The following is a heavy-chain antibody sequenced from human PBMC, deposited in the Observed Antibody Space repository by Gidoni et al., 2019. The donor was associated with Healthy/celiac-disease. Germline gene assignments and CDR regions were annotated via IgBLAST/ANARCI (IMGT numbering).Heavy chain of an antibody. J-gene: IGHJ5*02. CDR2: ISCSGCST. D-gene: IGHD2-2*01. CDR1: GFTFSSYA. Sequence: EVQLLESGGGLVQPGGSMRLSCAASGFTFSSYAMSWVCQDPGKGLEWVSAISCSGCSTYYADSVKCLFTISRDNSKNTLYLQMNSLRAEDTAVYYGAKGDIVVVRWFDPWGQGTLVTVSS. CDR3: AKGDIVVVRWFDP. V-gene: IGHV3-23*01.